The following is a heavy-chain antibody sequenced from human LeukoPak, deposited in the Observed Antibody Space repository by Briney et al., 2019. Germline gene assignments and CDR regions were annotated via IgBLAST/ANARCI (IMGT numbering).Heavy chain of an antibody. Sequence: SETLSLTCTVSGGSISSYYWSWIRQPPGKGLEWIGYIYYSGSTNYNPSLKSRVTISVDTSKNQFSLKLSSVTAADTAVSYCARPFPVFYSYGIEDYFDYWGQGTLVTVSS. D-gene: IGHD5-18*01. CDR2: IYYSGST. CDR1: GGSISSYY. J-gene: IGHJ4*02. CDR3: ARPFPVFYSYGIEDYFDY. V-gene: IGHV4-59*01.